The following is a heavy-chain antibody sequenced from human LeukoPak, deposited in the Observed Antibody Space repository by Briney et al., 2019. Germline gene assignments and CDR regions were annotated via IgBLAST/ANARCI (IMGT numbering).Heavy chain of an antibody. J-gene: IGHJ4*02. Sequence: GGSLRLSCAASGFTVSSNYMSWVRQAPGKGLEWVSAISGSGGSTYYADSVKGRFTISRDNSKNTLYLQMNGLRAEDTAVYYCAKVCQQLRLYYYDSSGHREYYFDYWGQGTLVTVSS. CDR1: GFTVSSNY. D-gene: IGHD3-22*01. CDR3: AKVCQQLRLYYYDSSGHREYYFDY. CDR2: ISGSGGST. V-gene: IGHV3-23*01.